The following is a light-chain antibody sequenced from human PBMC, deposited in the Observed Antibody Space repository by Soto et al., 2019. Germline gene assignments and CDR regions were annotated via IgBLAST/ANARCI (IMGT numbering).Light chain of an antibody. CDR1: QSISNW. V-gene: IGKV1-5*01. Sequence: DIQMTQSPSPLPASVGDRVTITCRASQSISNWVAWYQQKTGTAPKVLIYHASNLQSGVPSRFSGSGSGTECTLTISSLQPDDVATYYCQQYNSYSRTFGQGTKVDI. CDR2: HAS. J-gene: IGKJ1*01. CDR3: QQYNSYSRT.